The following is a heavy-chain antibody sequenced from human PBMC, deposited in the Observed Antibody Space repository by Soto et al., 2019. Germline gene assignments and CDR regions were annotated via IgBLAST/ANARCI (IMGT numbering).Heavy chain of an antibody. CDR1: GFSLSTSGVG. Sequence: QITLKESGPALVKPTQTLTLTCTFSGFSLSTSGVGVGWIRQPPGEALEWLALIYWDDYKHFSPSLESRLTITKGTPKNPVVLKLTNKDPVDPATYYCVPKGGGDRILDYWGQGTLVTVSS. D-gene: IGHD3-16*01. J-gene: IGHJ4*02. CDR2: IYWDDYK. V-gene: IGHV2-5*02. CDR3: VPKGGGDRILDY.